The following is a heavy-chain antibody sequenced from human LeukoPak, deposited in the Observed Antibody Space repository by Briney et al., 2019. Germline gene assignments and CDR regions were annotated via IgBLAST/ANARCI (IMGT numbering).Heavy chain of an antibody. Sequence: GRSLRLSCAASGFTFSSHGMHWVRQAPGKGLEWVSGLSDAGVRIFYSDSVKGRFTISRDNSKNTLYLQMDSLRAEDTAVYYCANTHCDSSPIVWNFWGQGTLVTVSS. CDR1: GFTFSSHG. CDR3: ANTHCDSSPIVWNF. D-gene: IGHD6-6*01. V-gene: IGHV3-23*01. J-gene: IGHJ4*02. CDR2: LSDAGVRI.